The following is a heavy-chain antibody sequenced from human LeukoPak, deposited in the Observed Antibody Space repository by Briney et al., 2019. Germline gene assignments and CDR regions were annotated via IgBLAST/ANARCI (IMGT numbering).Heavy chain of an antibody. V-gene: IGHV3-7*01. D-gene: IGHD3/OR15-3a*01. CDR2: IKQDGSEK. Sequence: GGSLRLSCAASGFTLCSYWVRRVRAARGEGQEGVANIKQDGSEKYYVDTVKCRFTISRDNAKNSLYLKMNSLRAEDTAVYCCARDRDWLLIFDCGGRGTLVAVSA. CDR3: ARDRDWLLIFDC. CDR1: GFTLCSYW. J-gene: IGHJ4*02.